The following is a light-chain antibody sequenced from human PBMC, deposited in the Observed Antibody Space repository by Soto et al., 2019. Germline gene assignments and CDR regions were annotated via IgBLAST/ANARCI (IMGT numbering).Light chain of an antibody. Sequence: EIVLTQSPGTLSLSPGERATLSCRASQSVGSNFLAWYQQKPGQAPRLLIYNASNRATGIPDRFSGSGSGTDFTLTISSLEPEDFAVYYCQQRSNWPAFGPGTKVDIK. V-gene: IGKV3D-20*02. CDR1: QSVGSNF. CDR3: QQRSNWPA. J-gene: IGKJ3*01. CDR2: NAS.